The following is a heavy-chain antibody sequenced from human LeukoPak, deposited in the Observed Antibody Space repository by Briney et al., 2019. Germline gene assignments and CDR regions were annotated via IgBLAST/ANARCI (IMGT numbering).Heavy chain of an antibody. CDR1: GFIFNNYA. J-gene: IGHJ6*03. Sequence: PGGSLRLSCAASGFIFNNYAMSWVRQAPGKGLEWVSAISGIGGSTYYADSVKGRFTISRDNSKNTLYLQMKSLMPQDTRVYFCAKGPSGYYYYYMDFWGKGTTVTVSS. V-gene: IGHV3-23*01. CDR3: AKGPSGYYYYYMDF. CDR2: ISGIGGST.